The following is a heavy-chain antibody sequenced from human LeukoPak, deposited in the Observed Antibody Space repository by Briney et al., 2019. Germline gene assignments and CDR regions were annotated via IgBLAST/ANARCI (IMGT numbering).Heavy chain of an antibody. D-gene: IGHD6-6*01. Sequence: SETLSLTCTVSGDYVSTNLYYWGWIRQPQGKGLEWIGNLFHSGTTYYNPSLKSRVSISVDTSKNQFSLKLNSVTAADTAVYYCARQGYGRSSFFDHWGQGTLVTVSS. J-gene: IGHJ4*02. CDR2: LFHSGTT. CDR3: ARQGYGRSSFFDH. CDR1: GDYVSTNLYY. V-gene: IGHV4-39*01.